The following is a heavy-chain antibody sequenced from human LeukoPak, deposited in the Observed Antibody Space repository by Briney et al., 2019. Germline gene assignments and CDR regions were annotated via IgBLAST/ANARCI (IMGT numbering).Heavy chain of an antibody. J-gene: IGHJ4*02. V-gene: IGHV4-38-2*01. D-gene: IGHD3-22*01. CDR3: ARSGDYIKEGFDY. CDR2: INHSGIT. CDR1: GYSIRSGHY. Sequence: PSETLSLTCAVSGYSIRSGHYWGWIRQSPGKGLEWIGSINHSGITEYNPSLKSRVTLSGDTSKNQVSLQLRSVTAADRALYYCARSGDYIKEGFDYWGQGTQVTVSS.